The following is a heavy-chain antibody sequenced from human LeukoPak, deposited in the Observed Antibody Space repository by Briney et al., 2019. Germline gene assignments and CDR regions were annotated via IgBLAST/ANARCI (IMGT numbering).Heavy chain of an antibody. J-gene: IGHJ4*02. CDR3: ARSQRGPAAAFDY. Sequence: GGSLRLSCAASGFTFSSYSMNWVRQAPGKGLGWVSSISSSSSYIYYADSVKGRFTISRDNAKNSLYLQVNSLRAEDTAVYYCARSQRGPAAAFDYWGQGTLVTVSS. CDR2: ISSSSSYI. V-gene: IGHV3-21*01. CDR1: GFTFSSYS. D-gene: IGHD2-2*01.